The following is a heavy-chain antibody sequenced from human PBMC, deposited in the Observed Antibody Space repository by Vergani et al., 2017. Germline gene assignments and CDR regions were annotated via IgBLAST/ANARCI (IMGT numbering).Heavy chain of an antibody. CDR3: ARLPTGAYDY. D-gene: IGHD7-27*01. CDR1: GGSISSSSYY. CDR2: IYYSGST. V-gene: IGHV4-39*01. J-gene: IGHJ4*02. Sequence: QLQLQESGPGLVKPSDTLSLTCTVSGGSISSSSYYWGWIRQPPGKGLEWIGSIYYSGSTYYNPSLKSRVTISVDTSKNQFSLKLSSVTAADTAVYYCARLPTGAYDYWGQGTLVTVSS.